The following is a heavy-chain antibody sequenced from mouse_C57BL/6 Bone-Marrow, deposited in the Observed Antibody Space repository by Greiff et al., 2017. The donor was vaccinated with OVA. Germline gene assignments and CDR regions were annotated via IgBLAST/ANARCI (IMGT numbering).Heavy chain of an antibody. CDR1: GYAFSSSW. Sequence: VKLQQSGPELVKPGASVKISCKASGYAFSSSWMNWVKQRPGKGLEWIGRIYPGDGDTNYNGKFKGKATLTADKSSSTAYMQLSSLTSEDSAVYFCAGTAQVTRYFDYWGQGTTLTVSS. V-gene: IGHV1-82*01. D-gene: IGHD3-2*02. CDR3: AGTAQVTRYFDY. CDR2: IYPGDGDT. J-gene: IGHJ2*01.